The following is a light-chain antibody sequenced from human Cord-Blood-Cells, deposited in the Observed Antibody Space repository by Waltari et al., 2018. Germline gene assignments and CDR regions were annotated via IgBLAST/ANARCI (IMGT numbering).Light chain of an antibody. CDR1: SSDVGGYHY. Sequence: QSALTQPPSPSGSPGQSVTIPCTGTSSDVGGYHYVSWYQQHPGKAPKLIIYEVSKRPSGFPDRFSGSKSGNTASLTVSGLQAEDEADYYCSSYAGSNNFVFGTGTKVTVL. CDR2: EVS. V-gene: IGLV2-8*01. J-gene: IGLJ1*01. CDR3: SSYAGSNNFV.